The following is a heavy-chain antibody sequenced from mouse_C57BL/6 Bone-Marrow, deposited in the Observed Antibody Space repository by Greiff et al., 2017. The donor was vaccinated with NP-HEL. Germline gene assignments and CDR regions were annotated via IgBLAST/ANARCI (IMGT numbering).Heavy chain of an antibody. CDR1: GFTFSSYA. CDR3: ARGTTYYPYAMDY. D-gene: IGHD1-1*01. J-gene: IGHJ4*01. V-gene: IGHV5-4*03. Sequence: DVMLVESGGGLVKPGGSLKLSCAASGFTFSSYAMSWVRQTPEKRLEWVATISDGGSYTYYPDNVKGRFTISRDNAKNNLYLQMSHLKSEDTAMYYCARGTTYYPYAMDYWGQGTSVTVSS. CDR2: ISDGGSYT.